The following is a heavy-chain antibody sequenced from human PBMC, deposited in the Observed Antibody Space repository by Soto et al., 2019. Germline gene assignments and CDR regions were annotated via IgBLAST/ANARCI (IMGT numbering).Heavy chain of an antibody. J-gene: IGHJ4*02. V-gene: IGHV3-15*01. CDR2: IKRKSEGGVT. D-gene: IGHD3-16*01. Sequence: GGSLRLCGVPYGFHYTNSWLKGVRQFPGKGLEWVGRIKRKSEGGVTDYGAPVRGRFTSSRDDSKSMLFLHMSSLKTEDTALYYCTITLRGTVGGRIVDFDYCGQGPLVTVSS. CDR1: GFHYTNSW. CDR3: TITLRGTVGGRIVDFDY.